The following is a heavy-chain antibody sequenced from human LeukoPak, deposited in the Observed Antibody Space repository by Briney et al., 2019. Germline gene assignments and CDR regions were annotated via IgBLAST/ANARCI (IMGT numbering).Heavy chain of an antibody. CDR1: VGTFSSYA. CDR3: ARDRVVGLGIDNAFDI. V-gene: IGHV1-69*13. Sequence: SVKVSCKASVGTFSSYAISWVRQAPGEGLEWMGGIIPVFGTANYAQKFQGRVTITADESTSTAYMELSSLRSEDTAVYYCARDRVVGLGIDNAFDIWGHGTKVTVSS. D-gene: IGHD2-15*01. CDR2: IIPVFGTA. J-gene: IGHJ3*02.